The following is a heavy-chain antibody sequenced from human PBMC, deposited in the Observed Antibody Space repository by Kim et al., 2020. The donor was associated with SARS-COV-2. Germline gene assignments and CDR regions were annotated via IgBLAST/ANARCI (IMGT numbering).Heavy chain of an antibody. CDR1: GGSISSSSYY. CDR3: ARHDRIAAADPFDY. V-gene: IGHV4-39*01. D-gene: IGHD6-13*01. CDR2: IYYSGST. J-gene: IGHJ4*02. Sequence: SETLSLTCTVSGGSISSSSYYWGWIRQPPGKGLEWIGSIYYSGSTYYNPSLKSRVTISVDTSKNQFSLKLSSVTAADTAVYYCARHDRIAAADPFDYWGQGTLVTVSS.